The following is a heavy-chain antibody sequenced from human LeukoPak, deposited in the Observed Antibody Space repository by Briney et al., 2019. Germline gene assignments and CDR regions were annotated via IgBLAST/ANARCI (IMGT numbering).Heavy chain of an antibody. V-gene: IGHV3-64D*06. Sequence: GGSLRLSCAASGFTFSSYAMSWVRQAPGKRLQYVSVISGNGVTTSYADSVKGRFTVSRDNSKNTVYLQMSSLRVEDTAVYYCVADGRDGNNIYFYYWGQGTLVAVSS. CDR3: VADGRDGNNIYFYY. D-gene: IGHD5-24*01. CDR2: ISGNGVTT. CDR1: GFTFSSYA. J-gene: IGHJ4*02.